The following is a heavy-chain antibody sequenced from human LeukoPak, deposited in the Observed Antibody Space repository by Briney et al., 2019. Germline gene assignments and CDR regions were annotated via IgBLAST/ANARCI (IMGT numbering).Heavy chain of an antibody. CDR2: ICYSGST. CDR3: ARQEGNYNWFDP. V-gene: IGHV4-59*01. Sequence: SETLSLTCTVSGGSISSYYWSWIRQPPGKGLEWIGYICYSGSTNYNPSLKSRVTISVDTSKNQFSLKLSSVTAADTAVYYCARQEGNYNWFDPWGQGTLVTVSS. D-gene: IGHD4-23*01. J-gene: IGHJ5*02. CDR1: GGSISSYY.